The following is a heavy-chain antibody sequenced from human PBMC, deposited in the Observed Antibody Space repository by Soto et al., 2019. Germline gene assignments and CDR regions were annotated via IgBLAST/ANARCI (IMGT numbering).Heavy chain of an antibody. Sequence: GGSLRLSCEASVFPISGCSMNWVRQAPGKGLEWLAYITIRTGNILYADSVRGRFTISADNAENSVFLQMNSLRDEDTAVYFCVRDRDLYRDMVHADLWGQGTLVTVSS. J-gene: IGHJ4*01. CDR3: VRDRDLYRDMVHADL. D-gene: IGHD1-26*01. CDR2: ITIRTGNI. CDR1: VFPISGCS. V-gene: IGHV3-48*02.